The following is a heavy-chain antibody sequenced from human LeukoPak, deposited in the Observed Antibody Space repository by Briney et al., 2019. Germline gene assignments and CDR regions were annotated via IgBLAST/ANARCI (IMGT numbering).Heavy chain of an antibody. D-gene: IGHD2-15*01. Sequence: SETLSLTCTVSGGSITSYFWTWIRQPPGKGLEWIGYIYHSGTTNYNPSLKSRVSISVDTSKNQFSLKLSSVTAADTAVYYCAQKALYSPGYSQQWGQGTLVTVSS. CDR1: GGSITSYF. CDR3: AQKALYSPGYSQQ. CDR2: IYHSGTT. J-gene: IGHJ1*01. V-gene: IGHV4-59*01.